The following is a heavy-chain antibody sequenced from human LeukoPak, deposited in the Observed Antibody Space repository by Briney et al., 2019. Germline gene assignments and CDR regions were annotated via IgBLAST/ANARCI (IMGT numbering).Heavy chain of an antibody. Sequence: SVNVSCKTSGGTFSSYSINWVRHAPRHGREWMGRIIPMLGAANYAQKCRGRVTITTDTSTVTAYIELNGLTLEDTAVYYCARAAPPQLRADYWGQGTQVTVSS. CDR3: ARAAPPQLRADY. V-gene: IGHV1-69*08. J-gene: IGHJ4*02. CDR1: GGTFSSYS. D-gene: IGHD1-7*01. CDR2: IIPMLGAA.